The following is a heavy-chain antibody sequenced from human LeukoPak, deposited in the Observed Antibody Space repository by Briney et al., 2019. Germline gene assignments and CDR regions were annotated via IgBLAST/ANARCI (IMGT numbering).Heavy chain of an antibody. CDR2: IKSKTAGGTI. Sequence: RAGGSLRLSCAASGFTFSNAWMTWVRQAPGKGLEWVGRIKSKTAGGTIDYAAPVKGRFTISRDDSKNTLYLQMNSLKTEDTAVYYCTTGESMVGTTIHIRWADWGQGTLATVSS. CDR1: GFTFSNAW. D-gene: IGHD1-26*01. J-gene: IGHJ4*02. V-gene: IGHV3-15*01. CDR3: TTGESMVGTTIHIRWAD.